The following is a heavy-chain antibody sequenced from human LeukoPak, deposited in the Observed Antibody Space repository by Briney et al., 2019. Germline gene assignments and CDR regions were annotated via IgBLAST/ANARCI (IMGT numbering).Heavy chain of an antibody. CDR1: GYTFTNYG. CDR2: VSPSSGHT. Sequence: ASVKVSCKAFGYTFTNYGITWLRQAPGQGLEWMGWVSPSSGHTNYTQNLQDRVTMTTDTPTNTAYMELRSLRSDDTAVYYCAKNSVVRGVPDYYGMDVWGQGTTVTVSS. J-gene: IGHJ6*02. D-gene: IGHD3-10*01. V-gene: IGHV1-18*01. CDR3: AKNSVVRGVPDYYGMDV.